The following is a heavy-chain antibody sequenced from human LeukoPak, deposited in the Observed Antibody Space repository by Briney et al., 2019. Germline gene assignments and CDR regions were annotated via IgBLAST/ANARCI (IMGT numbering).Heavy chain of an antibody. CDR2: IYYSGST. J-gene: IGHJ6*03. D-gene: IGHD5-18*01. V-gene: IGHV4-59*01. CDR3: ARGGYSYCYYYYMDV. CDR1: GGSISSYY. Sequence: SETLSLTCTVSGGSISSYYWSWIRQPPGKGLEWIGYIYYSGSTNYNPSLKSRVTISVDTSKNQFSLKLGSVTAADTAVYYCARGGYSYCYYYYMDVWGKGTTVTVSS.